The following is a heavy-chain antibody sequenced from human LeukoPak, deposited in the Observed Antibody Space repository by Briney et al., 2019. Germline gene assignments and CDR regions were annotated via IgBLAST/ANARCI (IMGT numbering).Heavy chain of an antibody. CDR1: GFTFSSYW. CDR2: IKQDGSER. Sequence: PGGSLRLSCAASGFTFSSYWMSWVRQAPGKGLEWVANIKQDGSERYYVDSVKGRFTISRDNAENSLYLQMNSLRVEDTAMYYCAKNAREYSSSRGGGNWGQGTLVTVSS. J-gene: IGHJ4*02. CDR3: AKNAREYSSSRGGGN. D-gene: IGHD6-6*01. V-gene: IGHV3-7*01.